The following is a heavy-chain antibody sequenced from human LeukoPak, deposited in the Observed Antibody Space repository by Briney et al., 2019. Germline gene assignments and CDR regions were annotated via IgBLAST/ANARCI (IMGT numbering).Heavy chain of an antibody. CDR1: GGSISSGGYS. D-gene: IGHD6-13*01. Sequence: TLSLTCAVSGGSISSGGYSWSWIRQPPGKGLEWIGYIYHSGSTYYNPSLKSRVTISVDRSKNQFSLNLTSVTAADTALYYCARGSGYSSSWPYYYGVDVWGQGTSVTVSS. CDR2: IYHSGST. CDR3: ARGSGYSSSWPYYYGVDV. J-gene: IGHJ6*02. V-gene: IGHV4-30-2*01.